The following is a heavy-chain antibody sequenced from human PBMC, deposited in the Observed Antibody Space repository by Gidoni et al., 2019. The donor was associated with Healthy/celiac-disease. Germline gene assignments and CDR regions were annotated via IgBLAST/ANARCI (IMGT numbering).Heavy chain of an antibody. CDR3: AINDYYDSSGYRCIQH. Sequence: QVQLVQSGAEVKKPGASVKVSCKVSGYTLTELSMHWVRQAPGKGLERMGGFDPEDGETIYAQKFQGRVTMTEDTSTDTAYMELSSLRSEDTAVYYCAINDYYDSSGYRCIQHWGQGTLVTVSS. V-gene: IGHV1-24*01. J-gene: IGHJ1*01. D-gene: IGHD3-22*01. CDR1: GYTLTELS. CDR2: FDPEDGET.